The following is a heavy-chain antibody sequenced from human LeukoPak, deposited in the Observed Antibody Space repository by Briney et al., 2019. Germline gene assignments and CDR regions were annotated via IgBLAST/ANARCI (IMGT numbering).Heavy chain of an antibody. D-gene: IGHD2-15*01. J-gene: IGHJ4*02. V-gene: IGHV3-30*12. CDR3: AGSYSYYFDY. CDR2: IYYDGSKR. CDR1: GFTFNQYG. Sequence: GRSLRLSCAASGFTFNQYGMHWVRQAPGKGLEWVAIIYYDGSKRYYANSAKGRFTISKDDSKNTVYLQMNSLRAEDTAVYYCAGSYSYYFDYWGQGTLVTVSS.